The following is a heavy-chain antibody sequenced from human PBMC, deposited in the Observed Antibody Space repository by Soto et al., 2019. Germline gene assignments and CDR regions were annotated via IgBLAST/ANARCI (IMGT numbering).Heavy chain of an antibody. CDR3: ARQRDSSGYIDAFDI. CDR2: IYPGDSDT. V-gene: IGHV5-51*01. CDR1: GYSFTSYW. Sequence: GESLKISCKGSGYSFTSYWIGWVRQMPGKGLEWMGIIYPGDSDTRYSPSFQGQVTISAGKSISTAYLQWSSLKASDTAMYYCARQRDSSGYIDAFDIWGQGTMVTVSS. J-gene: IGHJ3*02. D-gene: IGHD3-22*01.